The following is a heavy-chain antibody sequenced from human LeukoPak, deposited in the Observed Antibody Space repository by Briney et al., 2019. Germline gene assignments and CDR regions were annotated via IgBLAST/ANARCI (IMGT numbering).Heavy chain of an antibody. D-gene: IGHD5-18*01. Sequence: SETLSLTCAVYGGSFSGYYWSWIRQPPGKGLEWIGEINHSGSTNYNPSLKSRVTISVDTSKNHFSLNLRSVTAADTAVYYCARDRPRLRGYSYGYYYYMDVWGKGTTVTVSS. J-gene: IGHJ6*03. CDR2: INHSGST. CDR1: GGSFSGYY. CDR3: ARDRPRLRGYSYGYYYYMDV. V-gene: IGHV4-34*01.